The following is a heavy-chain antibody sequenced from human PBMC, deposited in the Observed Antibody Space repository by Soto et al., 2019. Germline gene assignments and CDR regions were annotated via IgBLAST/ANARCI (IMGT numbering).Heavy chain of an antibody. J-gene: IGHJ6*02. V-gene: IGHV1-46*01. CDR3: ARSVADFWSGPLTYYYYGMDV. CDR1: GYTFTSYD. CDR2: INPSGGST. Sequence: ASVKVSCKASGYTFTSYDMHWVLQAPGQGLEWMGIINPSGGSTSYAQKFQGRVTMTRDTSTSTVYMELSSLRSEDTAVYYCARSVADFWSGPLTYYYYGMDVWGQGTTVTVSS. D-gene: IGHD3-3*01.